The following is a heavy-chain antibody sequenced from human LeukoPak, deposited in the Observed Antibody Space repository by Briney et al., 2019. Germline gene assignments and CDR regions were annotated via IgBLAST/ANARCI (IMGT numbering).Heavy chain of an antibody. V-gene: IGHV3-21*01. J-gene: IGHJ3*02. CDR3: ARDSLPPVGDYSDAFDI. CDR1: GFTFSSYS. Sequence: PGGSLRLSCAASGFTFSSYSMNWVRQAPGKGLEWVSSISSSSSYIYYADSVKGRFTISRDNAKNSLYLQMNSLRAEDTAVYYCARDSLPPVGDYSDAFDIWGQGTMVTASS. CDR2: ISSSSSYI. D-gene: IGHD4-17*01.